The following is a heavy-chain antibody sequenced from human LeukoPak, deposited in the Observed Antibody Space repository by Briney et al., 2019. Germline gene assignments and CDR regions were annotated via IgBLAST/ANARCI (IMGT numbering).Heavy chain of an antibody. V-gene: IGHV3-23*01. CDR1: GFTFSNYV. D-gene: IGHD4-17*01. J-gene: IGHJ4*02. Sequence: PGGSLRLSCVAAGFTFSNYVMNWVRQAPGKGLEWVSSISGSGGTTYYGDSVKGRFSISRDNSRNTLYLQMNSLRAEDTAAYYCAKDRVSTVTTNYFDYWGQGTLVTVSS. CDR3: AKDRVSTVTTNYFDY. CDR2: ISGSGGTT.